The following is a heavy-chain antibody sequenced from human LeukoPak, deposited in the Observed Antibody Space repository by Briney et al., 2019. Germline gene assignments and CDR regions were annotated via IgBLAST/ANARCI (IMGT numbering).Heavy chain of an antibody. Sequence: PGGSLRLSCAASGFTFDDYGMSWVRQAPGKGLEWVSGINWNGGSTGYADSVKGRFTISRDNAKNSLYLQMNSLRAEDTALCYCARDYCSSTSFGCYYGMDVWGQGTTVTVSS. J-gene: IGHJ6*02. CDR2: INWNGGST. D-gene: IGHD2-2*01. CDR3: ARDYCSSTSFGCYYGMDV. V-gene: IGHV3-20*04. CDR1: GFTFDDYG.